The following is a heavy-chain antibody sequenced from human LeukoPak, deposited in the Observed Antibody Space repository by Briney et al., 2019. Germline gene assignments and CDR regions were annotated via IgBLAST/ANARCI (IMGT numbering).Heavy chain of an antibody. CDR3: AKDRADYHGSDGMDV. V-gene: IGHV3-9*01. D-gene: IGHD3-10*01. J-gene: IGHJ6*02. CDR1: GFTFDDYA. Sequence: PGGSLRLSCAASGFTFDDYAMHWVRQAPGKGLEWVSGISWNSGSIGYADSVKGRFTISRDNAKNSLYLQMNSLRAEDTALYYCAKDRADYHGSDGMDVWGQGTTVTVSS. CDR2: ISWNSGSI.